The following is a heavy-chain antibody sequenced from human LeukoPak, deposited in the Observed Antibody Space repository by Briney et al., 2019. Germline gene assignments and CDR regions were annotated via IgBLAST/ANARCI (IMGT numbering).Heavy chain of an antibody. J-gene: IGHJ3*02. Sequence: PSETLSLTCTVSGGSISSGGYYWNWIRQHPGKGLEWIGHMYYSGYTYYNPSLKSRVTISVDTSKNQFSLKLRSVTAADTAVYYCARYCTNGVCYIDAFDIWGQGTMVTVSS. CDR1: GGSISSGGYY. V-gene: IGHV4-31*03. CDR3: ARYCTNGVCYIDAFDI. D-gene: IGHD2-8*01. CDR2: MYYSGYT.